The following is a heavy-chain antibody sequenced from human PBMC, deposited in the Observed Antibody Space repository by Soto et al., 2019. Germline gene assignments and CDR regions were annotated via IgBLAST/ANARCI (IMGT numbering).Heavy chain of an antibody. CDR2: IYYSGST. CDR3: ARHVTVTGSLFGIGNNWFDP. CDR1: GGSISSSSYY. J-gene: IGHJ5*02. Sequence: QLQLQESGPGLVKPSETLSLTCTVSGGSISSSSYYWGWIRQPPGKGLEWIGSIYYSGSTYYNPSLKSRVTISVDTSKNQFSLKLSSVTAADTAVYYCARHVTVTGSLFGIGNNWFDPWGQGTLVTVSS. D-gene: IGHD3-9*01. V-gene: IGHV4-39*01.